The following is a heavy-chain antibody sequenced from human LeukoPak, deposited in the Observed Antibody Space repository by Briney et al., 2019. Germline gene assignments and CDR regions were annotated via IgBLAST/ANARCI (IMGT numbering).Heavy chain of an antibody. CDR2: IYTSGST. CDR3: ARGFGVGKNYYYYMDV. D-gene: IGHD3-3*01. V-gene: IGHV4-4*07. Sequence: SETLSLTCTVSGGSISSYYWSWIRQPAGKGLEWIGRIYTSGSTNYNPSLKSRVTMSVDTSKNQFSLKLSSVTAADTAVYYCARGFGVGKNYYYYMDVWGKGTTVTVSS. J-gene: IGHJ6*03. CDR1: GGSISSYY.